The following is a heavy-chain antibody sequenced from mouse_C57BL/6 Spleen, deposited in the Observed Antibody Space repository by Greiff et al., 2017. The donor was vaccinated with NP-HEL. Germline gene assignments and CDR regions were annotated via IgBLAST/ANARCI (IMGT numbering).Heavy chain of an antibody. Sequence: EVKVVESGGGLVQPKGSLKLSCAASGFSFNTYAMNWVRQAPGKGLEWVARIRSKSNNYATYYADSVKDRFTISRDDSESMLYLQMNNLKTEDTAMYYCVREAYYYGSSHWYFDVWGTGTTVTVSS. CDR3: VREAYYYGSSHWYFDV. V-gene: IGHV10-1*01. CDR2: IRSKSNNYAT. D-gene: IGHD1-1*01. J-gene: IGHJ1*03. CDR1: GFSFNTYA.